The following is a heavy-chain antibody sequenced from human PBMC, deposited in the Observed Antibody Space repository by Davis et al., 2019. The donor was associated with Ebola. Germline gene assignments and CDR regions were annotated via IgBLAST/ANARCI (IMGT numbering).Heavy chain of an antibody. CDR1: GFTFSDYY. D-gene: IGHD1-26*01. J-gene: IGHJ4*02. Sequence: GESLKISCAASGFTFSDYYMSWIRQAPGKGLEWVSYISSSGSTIYYADSVKGRFTISRDNSKNTVYLQMNSLRTGDTAVYYCARSYSGSRIYDYWGQGTLVTVSS. V-gene: IGHV3-11*04. CDR3: ARSYSGSRIYDY. CDR2: ISSSGSTI.